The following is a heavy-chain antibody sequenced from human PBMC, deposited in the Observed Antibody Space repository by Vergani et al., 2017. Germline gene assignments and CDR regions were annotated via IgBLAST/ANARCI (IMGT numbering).Heavy chain of an antibody. V-gene: IGHV1-69*01. CDR3: ARVFDSSGSYCPYYYYMDV. CDR1: GGTFSSYA. CDR2: IIPIFGTA. Sequence: QVQLVQSGAEVKKPGSSVKVSCKASGGTFSSYAISWVRQAPGQGLEWMGGIIPIFGTANYAQKFQGRVTITTDESTSTAYMELSSLRSEDTAVYYCARVFDSSGSYCPYYYYMDVWGKGTTVTVSS. J-gene: IGHJ6*03. D-gene: IGHD3-22*01.